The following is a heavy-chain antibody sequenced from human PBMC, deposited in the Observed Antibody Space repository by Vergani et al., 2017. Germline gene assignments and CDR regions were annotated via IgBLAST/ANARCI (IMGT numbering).Heavy chain of an antibody. D-gene: IGHD4-11*01. V-gene: IGHV4-38-2*01. Sequence: QVRLEESGPGLVKPSETLSLTCPVSGYSIGSGFYWAWIRQSPGEGLQWLTSIHNRGKTYHNPSLKSRVSVSLDTSKNRFSLNLTSLTATDTAVYYCARSQCDYWYFDLWRPGSLLADSS. CDR1: GYSIGSGFY. CDR2: IHNRGKT. CDR3: ARSQCDYWYFDL. J-gene: IGHJ2*01.